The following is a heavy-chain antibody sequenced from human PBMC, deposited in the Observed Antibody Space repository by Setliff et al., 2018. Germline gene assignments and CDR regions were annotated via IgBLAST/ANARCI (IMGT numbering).Heavy chain of an antibody. D-gene: IGHD2-21*01. CDR1: GYTFTNFG. CDR2: IITSTGKT. V-gene: IGHV1-18*01. Sequence: ASVKVSCKSSGYTFTNFGFHWLRQAPGQGLEWMAMIITSTGKTSYAQKFQGRVTVTTDTYTSTGYMELRSLRSDDTAVYYCTRSRAPSVVLAADFDFWGQGTPVTVSS. J-gene: IGHJ4*02. CDR3: TRSRAPSVVLAADFDF.